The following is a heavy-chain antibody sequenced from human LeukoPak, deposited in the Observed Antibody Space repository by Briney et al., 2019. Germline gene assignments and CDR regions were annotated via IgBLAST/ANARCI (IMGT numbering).Heavy chain of an antibody. CDR3: AKGIIWFGDLYYGMDV. V-gene: IGHV3-30*18. CDR1: GFTFSSYG. CDR2: ISYDGSNK. Sequence: PGSSLRLSCAASGFTFSSYGMHWVRQAPGKGLEWVAVISYDGSNKYYADSVKGRFTISRDNSKNTLYLQMNSLRAEDTAVYYCAKGIIWFGDLYYGMDVWGQGTTVTVSS. D-gene: IGHD3-10*01. J-gene: IGHJ6*02.